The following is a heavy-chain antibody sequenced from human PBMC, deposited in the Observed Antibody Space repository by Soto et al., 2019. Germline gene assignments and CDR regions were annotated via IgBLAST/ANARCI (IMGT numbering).Heavy chain of an antibody. J-gene: IGHJ4*02. V-gene: IGHV3-15*05. CDR1: GFIFSNAW. Sequence: EEQLVESGGGLVKPGGSLRLSCAGSGFIFSNAWMSWVRQAPGKGLEWDGRIKSKSDGGTTDYAAPGKGRFTITRDDSKNTVYLQMNSLKSEDTAVYYCSTGIWFDNWGQGTLVTVSS. CDR3: STGIWFDN. CDR2: IKSKSDGGTT. D-gene: IGHD3-3*02.